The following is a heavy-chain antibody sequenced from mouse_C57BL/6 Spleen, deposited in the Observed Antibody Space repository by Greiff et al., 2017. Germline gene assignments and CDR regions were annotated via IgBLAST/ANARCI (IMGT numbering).Heavy chain of an antibody. V-gene: IGHV1-63*01. CDR2: INPGGGCT. CDR3: ARWDSTGHPFAY. CDR1: GYTFTNYW. Sequence: VQLQQPGAELVRPGTSVKLSCKASGYTFTNYWLGWAKQRPGHGLEWIGDINPGGGCTNYNEKFKSKATLTADKSSSTAYMQFSSLTSEDSAVYYCARWDSTGHPFAYWGQGTLVTVSA. J-gene: IGHJ3*01. D-gene: IGHD3-2*02.